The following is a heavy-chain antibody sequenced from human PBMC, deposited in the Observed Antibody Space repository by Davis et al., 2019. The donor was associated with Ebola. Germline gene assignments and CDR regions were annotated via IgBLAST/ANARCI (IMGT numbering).Heavy chain of an antibody. Sequence: AASVKVSCKASGYTFTSYAMNWVRQAPGQGLEWMGWINTNTGNPTYAQGFTGRFVFSLDTSVSTAYLQISSLKAEDTAVYYCARIYQDPYYDFWSGPALYGMDVWGKGTTVTVSS. CDR3: ARIYQDPYYDFWSGPALYGMDV. CDR1: GYTFTSYA. J-gene: IGHJ6*04. D-gene: IGHD3-3*01. V-gene: IGHV7-4-1*02. CDR2: INTNTGNP.